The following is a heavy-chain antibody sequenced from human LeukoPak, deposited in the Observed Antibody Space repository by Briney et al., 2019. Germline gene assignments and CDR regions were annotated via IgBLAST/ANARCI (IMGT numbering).Heavy chain of an antibody. V-gene: IGHV1-69*13. Sequence: ASVKVSCKASGGTFSSYAISWVRQAPGQGLEWMGGIIPSFGTANYAQKFQGRVTIIADESTSTAYMELSSLRSEDTAVYYCAREKVAVAGTDAFDIWGQGTMVTVSS. CDR1: GGTFSSYA. CDR3: AREKVAVAGTDAFDI. D-gene: IGHD6-19*01. J-gene: IGHJ3*02. CDR2: IIPSFGTA.